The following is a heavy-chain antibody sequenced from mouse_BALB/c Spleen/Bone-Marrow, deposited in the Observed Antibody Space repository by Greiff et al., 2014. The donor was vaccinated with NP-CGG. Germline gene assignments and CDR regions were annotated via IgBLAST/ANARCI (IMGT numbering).Heavy chain of an antibody. CDR2: ISDGGSYT. Sequence: DVKLVESGGDLVKPGGSLKLSCAASGFTFNDYYMYWVRQTPEKRLEWVATISDGGSYTYYPDSVKGRFTISRDNAKNNLYLHMSSLKSEDTAMYYCARDGDYKYTWFAYWGQGTLVTVSA. CDR3: ARDGDYKYTWFAY. CDR1: GFTFNDYY. D-gene: IGHD2-14*01. V-gene: IGHV5-4*02. J-gene: IGHJ3*01.